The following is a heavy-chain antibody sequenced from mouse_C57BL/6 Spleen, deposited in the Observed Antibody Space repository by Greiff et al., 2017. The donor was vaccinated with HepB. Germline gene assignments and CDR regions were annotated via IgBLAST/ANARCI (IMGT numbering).Heavy chain of an antibody. V-gene: IGHV1-4*01. D-gene: IGHD3-2*02. CDR1: GYTFTSYT. Sequence: QVQLKQSGAELARPGASVKMSCKASGYTFTSYTMHWVKQRPGQGLEWIGYINPSSGYTKYNQKFKDKATLTADKSSSTAYMQLSSLTSEDSAVYDCERSTAQATWFAYWGQGTLVTVSA. CDR3: ERSTAQATWFAY. CDR2: INPSSGYT. J-gene: IGHJ3*01.